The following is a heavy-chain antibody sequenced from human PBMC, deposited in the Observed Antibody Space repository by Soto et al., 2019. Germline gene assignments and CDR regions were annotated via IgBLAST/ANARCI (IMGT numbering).Heavy chain of an antibody. CDR2: ISHDGSQE. CDR1: RFTFSDYG. V-gene: IGHV3-30*18. CDR3: AKDKLPRGRSGNNCFDP. D-gene: IGHD1-1*01. J-gene: IGHJ5*02. Sequence: PGGSLRLSCAASRFTFSDYGMSWVRQAPGKGLEWVALISHDGSQEHYADSVKGRFTISRDNSKNTLYLQMNSLRAEDTAVYYCAKDKLPRGRSGNNCFDPWGQGTLVTVS.